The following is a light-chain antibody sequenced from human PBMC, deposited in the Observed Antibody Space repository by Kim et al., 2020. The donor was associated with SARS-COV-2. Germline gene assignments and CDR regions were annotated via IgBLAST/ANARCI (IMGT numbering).Light chain of an antibody. CDR1: KLGDKY. V-gene: IGLV3-1*01. J-gene: IGLJ1*01. CDR3: QAWDSSTFYV. Sequence: ELTQPPSVSVSPGQTASITCSGDKLGDKYACWYQQKPGQSPVLVIYQDSKRPSGIPERFSGSNSGNTATLTISGTQAMDEADYYCQAWDSSTFYVFGT. CDR2: QDS.